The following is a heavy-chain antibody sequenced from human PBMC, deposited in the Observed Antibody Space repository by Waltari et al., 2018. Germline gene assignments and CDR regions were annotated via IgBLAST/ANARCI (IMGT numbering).Heavy chain of an antibody. V-gene: IGHV3-7*03. D-gene: IGHD6-19*01. CDR3: TTGGPYTSGTY. CDR1: GFTFSTYW. Sequence: EVQLVESGGGLVQPGGSLRLSCGASGFTFSTYWMTWVRQAPGKGLEWVGNIKKDGGEKNYVDSVKGRFTISRDNAKNALYLQMNSLRTEDTAVYHCTTGGPYTSGTYWGQGTLVTVSS. CDR2: IKKDGGEK. J-gene: IGHJ4*02.